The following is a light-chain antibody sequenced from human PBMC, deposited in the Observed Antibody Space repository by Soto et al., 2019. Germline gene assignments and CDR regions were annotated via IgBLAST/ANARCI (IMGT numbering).Light chain of an antibody. Sequence: EIVLTQSPGTLSLSPGERATLSCRASQSVSSSYLAWYQQKPGQAPRLPIYGASSRATGIPDRFSGSGSGTDFTLTISRLEPEDFAVYYCQQYGCSPPYSFGQGTMLEIK. V-gene: IGKV3-20*01. CDR2: GAS. J-gene: IGKJ2*01. CDR3: QQYGCSPPYS. CDR1: QSVSSSY.